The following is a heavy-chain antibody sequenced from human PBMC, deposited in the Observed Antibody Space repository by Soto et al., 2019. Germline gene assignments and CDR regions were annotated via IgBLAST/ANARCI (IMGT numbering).Heavy chain of an antibody. CDR2: IIPIFGTA. J-gene: IGHJ6*02. CDR3: ASPTREWLPPARDYYYGMDV. CDR1: GGTFSSYA. Sequence: QVQLVQSGAEVKKPGSSVKVSCKASGGTFSSYAISWVRQAPGQGLEWMGGIIPIFGTANYAQKFQGRVTTTADKSTSTAHMELSSLRSEDTAVYYCASPTREWLPPARDYYYGMDVRGQGTTVTVSS. V-gene: IGHV1-69*06. D-gene: IGHD3-3*01.